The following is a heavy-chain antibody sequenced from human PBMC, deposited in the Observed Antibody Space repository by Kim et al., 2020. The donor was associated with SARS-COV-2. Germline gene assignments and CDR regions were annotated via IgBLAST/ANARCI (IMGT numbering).Heavy chain of an antibody. V-gene: IGHV3-30*18. CDR2: TSNDGSKK. J-gene: IGHJ4*02. CDR3: AKDDRGGYSGYAFDY. CDR1: GFTFSSYG. D-gene: IGHD5-12*01. Sequence: GGSLRLSCAASGFTFSSYGIHWVRQAPGKGLEWVAGTSNDGSKKFYADSVKGRFTISRDNSKNTMYLQINSLRPEDTAVYYCAKDDRGGYSGYAFDYWARERWSPSPQ.